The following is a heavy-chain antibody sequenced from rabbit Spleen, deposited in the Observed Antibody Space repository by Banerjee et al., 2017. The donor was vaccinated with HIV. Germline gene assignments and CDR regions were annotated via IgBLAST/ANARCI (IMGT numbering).Heavy chain of an antibody. CDR3: VRDRDPSASDYRKLDL. V-gene: IGHV1S29*01. J-gene: IGHJ3*01. D-gene: IGHD2-1*01. CDR2: HTSSGGTT. Sequence: QEQLKETGGGLVQPGGSLTLSCKASGFDFSSYYMNWVRQAPGKGLEYISHTSSGGTTYYASWVNGRFSISRENTQNTVSLQMNSLTAADTATYFCVRDRDPSASDYRKLDLWGQGTLVTVS. CDR1: GFDFSSYY.